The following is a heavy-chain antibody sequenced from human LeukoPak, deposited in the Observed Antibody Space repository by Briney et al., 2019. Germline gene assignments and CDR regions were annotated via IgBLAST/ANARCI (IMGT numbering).Heavy chain of an antibody. Sequence: SETLSLTCAVYGGSFSGYYWSWIRQPPGKGLEWIGEINHSGSTNYNPSLKSRVTISVDTSKNQFSLKLSSVTAADTAVYHCARVKVVGAPDYWGQGTLVTVSS. CDR3: ARVKVVGAPDY. V-gene: IGHV4-34*01. D-gene: IGHD1-26*01. J-gene: IGHJ4*02. CDR1: GGSFSGYY. CDR2: INHSGST.